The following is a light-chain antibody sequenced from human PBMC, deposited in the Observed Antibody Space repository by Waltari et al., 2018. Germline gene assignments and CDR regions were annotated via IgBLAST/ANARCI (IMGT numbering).Light chain of an antibody. J-gene: IGKJ1*01. CDR1: QSVTSSY. Sequence: EIVLTQSPGTLSLSPGERATLSCRASQSVTSSYIAWYLQKPGQGPRLLVYRASSRATGIPDRISGSGSGTDFTLTITTLEPEDFGVYYCHQYERSPETFGQGTKLEIK. V-gene: IGKV3-20*01. CDR3: HQYERSPET. CDR2: RAS.